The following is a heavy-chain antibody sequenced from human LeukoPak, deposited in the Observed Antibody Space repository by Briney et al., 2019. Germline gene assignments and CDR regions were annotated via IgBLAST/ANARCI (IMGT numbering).Heavy chain of an antibody. CDR1: GGSVSSGSYY. Sequence: SETLALTCTVSGGSVSSGSYYWSWIRQPPGKGLEWIGYIYYSGSTNYNPSLKSRGTISVDTSKNQFSLKLSSVTAADTAGYYCAREVVVITGDGLDYWGQGTLVTVSS. CDR2: IYYSGST. CDR3: AREVVVITGDGLDY. V-gene: IGHV4-61*01. J-gene: IGHJ4*02. D-gene: IGHD3-22*01.